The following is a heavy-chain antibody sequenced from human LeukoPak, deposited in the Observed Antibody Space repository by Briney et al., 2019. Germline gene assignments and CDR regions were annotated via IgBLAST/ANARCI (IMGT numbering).Heavy chain of an antibody. Sequence: ASVKVSCKASGYTFTSYYMHWVRQAPGQGLEGREIINPSGGNTNYAQKLQGRVTMTTDTSTSTAYMELRSLRSDDTAVYYCARDLEYSGSYYAPLLGYWGQGTLVTVSS. D-gene: IGHD1-26*01. CDR3: ARDLEYSGSYYAPLLGY. V-gene: IGHV1-46*01. CDR2: INPSGGNT. CDR1: GYTFTSYY. J-gene: IGHJ4*02.